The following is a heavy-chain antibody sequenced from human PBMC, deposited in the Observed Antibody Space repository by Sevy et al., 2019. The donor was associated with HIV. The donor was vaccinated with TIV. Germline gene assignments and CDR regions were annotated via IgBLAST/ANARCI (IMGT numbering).Heavy chain of an antibody. D-gene: IGHD3-22*01. CDR2: ISGSGGST. V-gene: IGHV3-23*01. CDR1: GFTFTDYA. CDR3: AKDYYAGSGYYPQGAFDI. J-gene: IGHJ3*02. Sequence: GGSLRLSCAASGFTFTDYAMNWVRQAPGKGLEWVSCISGSGGSTFYADSVKGRFTISRDNSKNTLYLQMNSLRAEDTAVNYCAKDYYAGSGYYPQGAFDIWGQGTMVTVSS.